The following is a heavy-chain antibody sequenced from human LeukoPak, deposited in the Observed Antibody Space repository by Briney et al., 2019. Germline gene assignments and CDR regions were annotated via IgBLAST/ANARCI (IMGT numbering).Heavy chain of an antibody. CDR2: LIPMFRTP. V-gene: IGHV1-69*05. Sequence: ASVKVSCKAAGGAFSSYAFSWVRQAPGQGLEWMGGLIPMFRTPNYAQKFLGRVTITTDESTSTAYMELTSPGADDTAVYYCARDSTGTTWQLDYWGQGTLVTVSS. CDR1: GGAFSSYA. J-gene: IGHJ4*02. CDR3: ARDSTGTTWQLDY. D-gene: IGHD1-1*01.